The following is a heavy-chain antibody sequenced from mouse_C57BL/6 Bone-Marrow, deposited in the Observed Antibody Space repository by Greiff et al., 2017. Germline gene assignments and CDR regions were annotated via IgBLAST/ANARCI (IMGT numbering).Heavy chain of an antibody. V-gene: IGHV1-82*01. CDR1: GYAFSSSW. J-gene: IGHJ2*01. D-gene: IGHD1-1*01. CDR3: AREEVITTVVATSYFDY. Sequence: VQLQQSGPELVKPGASVKISCKASGYAFSSSWMNWVKQRPGKGLEWIGRIYPGDGDTNYNGKFKGKATLTADKSSSTAYMQLSSLTSEDSAVYFCAREEVITTVVATSYFDYWGQGTTLTVSS. CDR2: IYPGDGDT.